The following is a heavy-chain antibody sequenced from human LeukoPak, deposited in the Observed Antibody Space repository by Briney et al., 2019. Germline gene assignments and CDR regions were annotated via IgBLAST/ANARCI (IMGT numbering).Heavy chain of an antibody. D-gene: IGHD3-16*01. J-gene: IGHJ6*02. Sequence: PSDTLSLTCAVYGGSFSGYYWSWIRQPPGKGLEWIGEINHSGSTNYNPSLKSRVTISVDTSKNQFSLKLSPVTAADTAVYYCARLGVGRPYYYYGMDVWGQGTTVTVPS. CDR1: GGSFSGYY. CDR3: ARLGVGRPYYYYGMDV. CDR2: INHSGST. V-gene: IGHV4-34*01.